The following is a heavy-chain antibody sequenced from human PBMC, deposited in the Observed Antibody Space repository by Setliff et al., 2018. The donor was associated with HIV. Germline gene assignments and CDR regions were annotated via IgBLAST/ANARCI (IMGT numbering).Heavy chain of an antibody. Sequence: ASVKVSCKASGGAFSSYALSWVRQAPGQGLEWMGGIIPIFGTANYAQKFQGRVTITTDESTSTAYMELSSLRSEDTAVYYCARDDGGYNYEEAFDLWGQGTMVTVSS. CDR1: GGAFSSYA. CDR3: ARDDGGYNYEEAFDL. CDR2: IIPIFGTA. V-gene: IGHV1-69*05. D-gene: IGHD3-16*01. J-gene: IGHJ3*01.